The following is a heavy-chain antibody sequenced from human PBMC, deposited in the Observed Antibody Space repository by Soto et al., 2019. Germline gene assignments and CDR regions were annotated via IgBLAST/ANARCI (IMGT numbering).Heavy chain of an antibody. CDR3: ARGVPEPDSDYIFDYYYYGMDV. J-gene: IGHJ6*02. CDR1: GFTFTSSA. Sequence: GASVKVSCKASGFTFTSSAVQWVRQARGQRLEWIGWIVVGNGNTNYAQKLQGRVTMTTDTSTSTAYMELRSLRSDDTAVYYCARGVPEPDSDYIFDYYYYGMDVWGQGTTVTVSS. V-gene: IGHV1-58*01. CDR2: IVVGNGNT. D-gene: IGHD3-3*02.